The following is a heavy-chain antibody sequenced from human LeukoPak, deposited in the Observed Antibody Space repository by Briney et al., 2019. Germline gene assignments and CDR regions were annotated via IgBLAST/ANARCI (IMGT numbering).Heavy chain of an antibody. V-gene: IGHV4-59*01. D-gene: IGHD3-16*01. Sequence: PSETLSLTCTVSGGSISSYYWSWIRQPPGKGLEWIGYIYYSGSTNYNPSLKSRVTISVDTSKNQFSLKLSSVTAADTAVYYCARDSGGNDPFCFDYGGRGPRVPVSS. CDR1: GGSISSYY. CDR2: IYYSGST. CDR3: ARDSGGNDPFCFDY. J-gene: IGHJ4*02.